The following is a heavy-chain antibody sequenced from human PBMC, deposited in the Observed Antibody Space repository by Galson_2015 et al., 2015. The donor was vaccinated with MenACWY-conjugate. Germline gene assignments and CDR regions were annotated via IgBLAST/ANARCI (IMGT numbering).Heavy chain of an antibody. J-gene: IGHJ3*01. CDR1: GVTFSDYE. CDR2: ISSSGGTI. V-gene: IGHV3-48*03. Sequence: LRLSCAVSGVTFSDYEMNWVRQAPGKGLEWLSYISSSGGTIKYEDSVKGRFTISRDNAKNSLFLQMNSVRAEDTAFYYCAREDRRDALDLWGPGTMVTVSS. CDR3: AREDRRDALDL.